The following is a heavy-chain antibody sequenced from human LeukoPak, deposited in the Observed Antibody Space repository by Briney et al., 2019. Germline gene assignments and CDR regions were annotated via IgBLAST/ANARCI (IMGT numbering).Heavy chain of an antibody. D-gene: IGHD3-10*01. CDR2: ISGSGGST. J-gene: IGHJ4*02. Sequence: GGSLRLSCAASGFTFSSYAMSWVRQAPGKGLEWVSAISGSGGSTYYADSVKGRFTISRDSSKNTLYLQMNSLRAEDTAVYYCAKEEGITMVRGVILFDYWGQGTLVTVSS. CDR1: GFTFSSYA. CDR3: AKEEGITMVRGVILFDY. V-gene: IGHV3-23*01.